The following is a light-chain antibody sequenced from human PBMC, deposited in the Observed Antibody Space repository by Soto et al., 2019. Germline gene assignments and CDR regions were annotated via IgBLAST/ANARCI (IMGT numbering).Light chain of an antibody. Sequence: QSVLTQPPSVSGAPGQRVTISCTGSSSNIGAGYDVHWYQQLPGTAPKLLIYGNSNRPSGVPDRFSGSKSGTSASLAITGLQAEDEADYYCQSYDRSLSGYVCGTGTKVTV. V-gene: IGLV1-40*01. CDR2: GNS. CDR1: SSNIGAGYD. J-gene: IGLJ1*01. CDR3: QSYDRSLSGYV.